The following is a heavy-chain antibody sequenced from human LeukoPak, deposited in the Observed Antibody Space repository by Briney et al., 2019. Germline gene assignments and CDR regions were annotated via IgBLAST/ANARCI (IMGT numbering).Heavy chain of an antibody. CDR1: GGSISSYY. D-gene: IGHD3-3*01. V-gene: IGHV4-59*01. Sequence: SETLSLTCTVSGGSISSYYWSWIRQPPGKGLEWIGYIYYSGSTNYNPSLKSRVTISVDTSKNQFSPKLSSVTAADTAVYYCARTLFGVVTTLFDYWGQGTLVTVSS. J-gene: IGHJ4*02. CDR2: IYYSGST. CDR3: ARTLFGVVTTLFDY.